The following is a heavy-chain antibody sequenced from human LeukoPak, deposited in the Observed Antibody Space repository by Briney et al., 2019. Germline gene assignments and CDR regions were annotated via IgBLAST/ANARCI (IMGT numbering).Heavy chain of an antibody. V-gene: IGHV3-23*01. CDR3: AKDPPYGDYVFHYYFDY. CDR1: GFTFSSYA. Sequence: GGSLRLSCAASGFTFSSYAMSWVRQAPGKGLEWVSAISGSGGSTYYAGSVKGRFTISRDNSKNMLYLQMNSLRAEDTAVYYCAKDPPYGDYVFHYYFDYWGQGTLVTVSS. J-gene: IGHJ4*02. CDR2: ISGSGGST. D-gene: IGHD4-17*01.